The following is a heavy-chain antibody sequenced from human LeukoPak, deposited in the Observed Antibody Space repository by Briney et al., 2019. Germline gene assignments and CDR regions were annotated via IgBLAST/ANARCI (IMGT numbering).Heavy chain of an antibody. CDR3: ARDPYGRYYFDY. J-gene: IGHJ4*02. V-gene: IGHV4-59*12. CDR1: GGSISSYY. D-gene: IGHD1-26*01. Sequence: SETLSLTCTVSGGSISSYYWSWIRQPPGKGLEWIGYIYYSGSTDYNPSLKSRVTISVETSKNQFSLKLSSVTAADTAVYYCARDPYGRYYFDYWGQGTLVTVSS. CDR2: IYYSGST.